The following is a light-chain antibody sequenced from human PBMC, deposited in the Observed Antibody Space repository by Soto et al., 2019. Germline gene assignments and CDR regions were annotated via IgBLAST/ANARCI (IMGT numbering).Light chain of an antibody. CDR2: LSSDGSH. V-gene: IGLV4-69*01. CDR3: QTWDTGARVV. Sequence: QLVLTQPPSASASLGASVKLTCTLSSGHSSYAIAWHQQQPEKGPRYLMKLSSDGSHSKGDGIPDRFSGSSSGAERYLTISSLQSEDEADYYCQTWDTGARVVFGGGTKVTVL. J-gene: IGLJ2*01. CDR1: SGHSSYA.